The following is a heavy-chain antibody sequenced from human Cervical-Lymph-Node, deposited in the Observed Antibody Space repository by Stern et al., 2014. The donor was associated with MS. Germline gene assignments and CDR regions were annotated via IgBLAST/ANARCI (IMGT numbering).Heavy chain of an antibody. CDR1: GFTFRHSW. CDR3: ARDRAYSAFDY. V-gene: IGHV3-7*01. Sequence: EVQLEESGGGLVQPGGSLRLSCAASGFTFRHSWMVWVRQAPGKGLEWLTNINPDGTSTNYVDSVQGRFTISRDNAENSLYLQMNSLGVEDTAIYYCARDRAYSAFDYWGQGTLVTVSS. CDR2: INPDGTST. D-gene: IGHD5-18*01. J-gene: IGHJ4*02.